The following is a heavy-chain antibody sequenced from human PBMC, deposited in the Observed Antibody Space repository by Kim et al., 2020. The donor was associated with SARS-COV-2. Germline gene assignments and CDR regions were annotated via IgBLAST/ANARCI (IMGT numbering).Heavy chain of an antibody. CDR3: VGYVWGSY. CDR1: GFTFSSYS. Sequence: GGSLRLSCAASGFTFSSYSMNWVRQAPGKGLEWVSSISSSSSYICYADSVKGRFTISRDNAKNSLYLQMNSLRAEDTAVYYCVGYVWGSYWGQGTLVTVSS. J-gene: IGHJ4*02. V-gene: IGHV3-21*01. CDR2: ISSSSSYI. D-gene: IGHD3-16*01.